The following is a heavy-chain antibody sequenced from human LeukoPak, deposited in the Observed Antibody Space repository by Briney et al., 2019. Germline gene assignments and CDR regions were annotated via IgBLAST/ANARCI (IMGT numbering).Heavy chain of an antibody. CDR3: VSPRGFSYGYFDY. CDR1: GGSISSSSAY. Sequence: PSGTLSLTCTVSGGSISSSSAYWGWIRQPPGKGLEWIGSIYYSKNTYYNPSLKSRVTISADTSKNQFSLRLGSVSATDTAVYYCVSPRGFSYGYFDYWGQGTLVTVSS. V-gene: IGHV4-39*01. J-gene: IGHJ4*02. D-gene: IGHD5-18*01. CDR2: IYYSKNT.